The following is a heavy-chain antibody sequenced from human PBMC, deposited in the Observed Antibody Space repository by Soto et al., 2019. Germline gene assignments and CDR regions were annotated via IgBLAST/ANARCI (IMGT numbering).Heavy chain of an antibody. J-gene: IGHJ6*02. Sequence: SETLSLTCTVSGGSISSYYWSWIRQPPGQGLEWIGCIYNTGGTNYNPSLKSRVTISVDTSKNQFSLKLNSVSAADTAVYDCARGSGRYYYYGMDVWGQGTTVTVSS. CDR2: IYNTGGT. V-gene: IGHV4-59*01. CDR3: ARGSGRYYYYGMDV. CDR1: GGSISSYY.